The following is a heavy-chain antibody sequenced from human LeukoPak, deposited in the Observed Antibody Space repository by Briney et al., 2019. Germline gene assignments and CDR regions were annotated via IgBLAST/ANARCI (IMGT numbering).Heavy chain of an antibody. D-gene: IGHD5-18*01. V-gene: IGHV1-69*04. CDR3: ASVSGTAMVNWYFDL. CDR2: IIPVLDIA. CDR1: GGTFSSYA. J-gene: IGHJ2*01. Sequence: GSSVKVSCKASGGTFSSYAITWVRQAPGQGLEWMGRIIPVLDIANYAQKFQGRVTITADKSTGTAYMELSSLGSEDTGVYYCASVSGTAMVNWYFDLWGRGTLVTVSS.